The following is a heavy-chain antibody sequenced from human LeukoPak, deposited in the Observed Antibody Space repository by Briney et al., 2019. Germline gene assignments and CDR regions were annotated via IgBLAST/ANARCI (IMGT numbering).Heavy chain of an antibody. Sequence: SETLSLTCTVSGGSISSYYWSWIRQPPGKGLEWIGYVYYSGSTDYNPSLKSRVTISVETSKNQFSLKLSSVTAADTAVYYCAREGSAMDFDYWGQGTLVTVSS. CDR2: VYYSGST. CDR1: GGSISSYY. CDR3: AREGSAMDFDY. D-gene: IGHD5-18*01. V-gene: IGHV4-59*01. J-gene: IGHJ4*02.